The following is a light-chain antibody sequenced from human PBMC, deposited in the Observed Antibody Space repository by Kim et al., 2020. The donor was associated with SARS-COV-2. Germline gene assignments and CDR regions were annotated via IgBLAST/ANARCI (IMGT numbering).Light chain of an antibody. CDR3: SSYTSTRSLV. J-gene: IGLJ1*01. V-gene: IGLV2-14*03. CDR2: DVT. CDR1: SSDVGGYNH. Sequence: QSALTQPASVSGSPGQSITISCTGTSSDVGGYNHVCWYQQHPGKVPELMIYDVTNRPSGVSNRFSGSKSGNTASLTISGLQTKDEADYYCSSYTSTRSLVFGTGTKVT.